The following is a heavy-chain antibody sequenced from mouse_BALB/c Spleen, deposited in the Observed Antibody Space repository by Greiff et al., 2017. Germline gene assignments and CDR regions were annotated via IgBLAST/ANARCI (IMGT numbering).Heavy chain of an antibody. Sequence: VKLMESGAELAKPGASVKMSCKASGYTFTSYWMHWVKQRPGQGLEWIGYINPSTGYTEYNQKFKDKATLTADKSSSTAYMQLSSLTSEDSAVYYCARGAYGNFWFAYWGQGTLVTVSA. J-gene: IGHJ3*01. V-gene: IGHV1-7*01. D-gene: IGHD2-1*01. CDR3: ARGAYGNFWFAY. CDR2: INPSTGYT. CDR1: GYTFTSYW.